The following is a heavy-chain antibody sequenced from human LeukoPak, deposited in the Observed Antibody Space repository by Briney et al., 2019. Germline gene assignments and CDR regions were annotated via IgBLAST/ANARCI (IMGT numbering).Heavy chain of an antibody. Sequence: GGSLRLSCAASGFTFSDYNMSWVRQAPGKGLEWVANIKQDGSEKYYVDSVKGRFTISRDNAKNSLYLQMNSLRAEDTAVYYCARGTEYYYDSSGYDYWGQGTLVTVSS. CDR3: ARGTEYYYDSSGYDY. CDR2: IKQDGSEK. CDR1: GFTFSDYN. J-gene: IGHJ4*02. V-gene: IGHV3-7*04. D-gene: IGHD3-22*01.